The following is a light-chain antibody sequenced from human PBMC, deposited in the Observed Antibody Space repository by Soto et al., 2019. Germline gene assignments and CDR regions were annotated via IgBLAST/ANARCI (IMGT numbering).Light chain of an antibody. CDR3: SSYTSSSTYV. J-gene: IGLJ1*01. CDR1: SSDVGGYNY. CDR2: DVS. V-gene: IGLV2-14*01. Sequence: QSVLTQPASVSGSPGQSITISCTGTSSDVGGYNYVSWYQQRPGKAPKLMIYDVSNRPSGVSNRFSGSKSGNTASLTIYGLQAEDEADYYCSSYTSSSTYVFGTGTKLTVL.